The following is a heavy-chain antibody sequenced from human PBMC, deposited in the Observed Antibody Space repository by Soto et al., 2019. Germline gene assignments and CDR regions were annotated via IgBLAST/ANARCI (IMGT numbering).Heavy chain of an antibody. CDR2: IKQDGSEK. CDR1: GFTFSSYW. V-gene: IGHV3-7*01. J-gene: IGHJ5*02. Sequence: EVQLVESGDGLVQPGGSLRLSCAASGFTFSSYWMSWVRQAPGKGLEWVANIKQDGSEKYYVDSVKGRFTISRDNAKNSLYLQMNSLRAEDTAVYYCASIRWFGESDWFDPWGQGTLVTVSS. D-gene: IGHD3-10*01. CDR3: ASIRWFGESDWFDP.